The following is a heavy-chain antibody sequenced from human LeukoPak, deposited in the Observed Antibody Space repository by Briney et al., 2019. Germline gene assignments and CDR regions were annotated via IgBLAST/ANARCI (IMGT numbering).Heavy chain of an antibody. J-gene: IGHJ4*02. CDR1: GYTFTGYY. V-gene: IGHV1-2*02. CDR3: ATDTMIAWWGFDY. D-gene: IGHD3-22*01. CDR2: INPNSGGT. Sequence: GASVKVSCKASGYTFTGYYMHWVRQAPGQGLEWMGWINPNSGGTNYAQKFQGRVTMTRDTSISTAYMELSSLRSEDTAVYYCATDTMIAWWGFDYWGQGTLVTVSS.